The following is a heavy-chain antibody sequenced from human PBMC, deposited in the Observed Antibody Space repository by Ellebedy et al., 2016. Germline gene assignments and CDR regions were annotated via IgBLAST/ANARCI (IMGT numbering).Heavy chain of an antibody. CDR3: GRGNGIFGPEPLDY. V-gene: IGHV3-66*01. J-gene: IGHJ4*02. Sequence: GGSLRLSCVVSGFTVSSNYLSWVRQAPGKGREWVSVLYSGGTIYYADSVQGRFTISRDDFKNTLYLHMNSLRAEDTAIYFCGRGNGIFGPEPLDYWGQGTLVTVSP. D-gene: IGHD1-14*01. CDR2: LYSGGTI. CDR1: GFTVSSNY.